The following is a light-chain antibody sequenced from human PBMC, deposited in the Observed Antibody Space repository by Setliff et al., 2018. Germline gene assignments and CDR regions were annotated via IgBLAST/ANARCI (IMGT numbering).Light chain of an antibody. V-gene: IGLV2-14*01. CDR1: SSDVGGYNY. Sequence: QSALAQPAAVSGSPGQSITISCTGTSSDVGGYNYVSWYQQHPGKAPKLMIYEVSKRPSGVSDRFSGSKSGNTASLTISGLQAEDEADYYCLSYTSNTFVFAAGTKVTVL. CDR2: EVS. J-gene: IGLJ1*01. CDR3: LSYTSNTFV.